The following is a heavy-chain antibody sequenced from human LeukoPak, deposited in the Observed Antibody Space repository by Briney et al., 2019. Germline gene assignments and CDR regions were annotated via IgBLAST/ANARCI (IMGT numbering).Heavy chain of an antibody. CDR1: GFTFSSYA. J-gene: IGHJ6*02. CDR3: ARAMAKFYYYYGMGV. D-gene: IGHD3-10*01. Sequence: GGSLRLSCAASGFTFSSYAMHWVRQAPGKGLEWVAVISYDGSNKYYADSVKGRFTISRDNSKNTLYLQMNSLRAEDTAVYYCARAMAKFYYYYGMGVWGQGTTVTVSS. V-gene: IGHV3-30*04. CDR2: ISYDGSNK.